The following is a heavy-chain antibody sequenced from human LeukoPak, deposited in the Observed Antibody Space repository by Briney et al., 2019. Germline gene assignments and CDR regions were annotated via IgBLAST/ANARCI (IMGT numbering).Heavy chain of an antibody. Sequence: GGSLRLSCAASGFTFSSYGMRWVRQAPGKGLEWVSHISGSGGSTYYADSVKGRFTISRDNSKNTLYLQMNSLRAEDTAVYYCAKAHDYLYYYDSSENAFDIWGQGTMVTVSS. CDR3: AKAHDYLYYYDSSENAFDI. V-gene: IGHV3-23*01. J-gene: IGHJ3*02. CDR1: GFTFSSYG. D-gene: IGHD3-22*01. CDR2: ISGSGGST.